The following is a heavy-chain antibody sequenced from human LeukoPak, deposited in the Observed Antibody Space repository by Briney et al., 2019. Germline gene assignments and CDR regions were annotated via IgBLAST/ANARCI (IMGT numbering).Heavy chain of an antibody. D-gene: IGHD5-24*01. CDR1: GFTFSKFA. CDR3: AKDLVDGYSRYYFDY. Sequence: GGSLRLSCAASGFTFSKFAMSWVRQAPGKGLEWVSVISGSGGTTYHADSVKGRFTISRDNSKNTLYLQMNSLRAEDTAIYYCAKDLVDGYSRYYFDYWGQGTLVTVSS. V-gene: IGHV3-23*01. CDR2: ISGSGGTT. J-gene: IGHJ4*02.